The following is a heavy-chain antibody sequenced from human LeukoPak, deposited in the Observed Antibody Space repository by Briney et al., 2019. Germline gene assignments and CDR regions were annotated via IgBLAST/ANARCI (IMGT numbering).Heavy chain of an antibody. CDR3: ARGWYEGSYRFDY. CDR2: IYHNGYT. D-gene: IGHD1-26*01. CDR1: GGSLTSSYSY. J-gene: IGHJ4*02. Sequence: SETLSLTCTVSGGSLTSSYSYWGWIRQPPGKGLEWIGFIYHNGYTRYYPSLKSRVTISVDTSRNQFSLKLTSVTAADSAVYYCARGWYEGSYRFDYWGQGMLVTVSS. V-gene: IGHV4-61*01.